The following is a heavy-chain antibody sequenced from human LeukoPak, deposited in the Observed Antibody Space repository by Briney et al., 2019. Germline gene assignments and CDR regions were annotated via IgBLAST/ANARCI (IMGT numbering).Heavy chain of an antibody. J-gene: IGHJ5*02. CDR2: IYTSGST. CDR3: ARTAYQPMTTANNWFDP. Sequence: PSVTLSLTCTVSGGSISSGSYYWSWIRQPAGKGLEWIGRIYTSGSTNYNPSLKSRVTISVDTSKNQFSLKLSSVTAADTAVYYCARTAYQPMTTANNWFDPWGQGTLVTVSS. D-gene: IGHD4-17*01. V-gene: IGHV4-61*02. CDR1: GGSISSGSYY.